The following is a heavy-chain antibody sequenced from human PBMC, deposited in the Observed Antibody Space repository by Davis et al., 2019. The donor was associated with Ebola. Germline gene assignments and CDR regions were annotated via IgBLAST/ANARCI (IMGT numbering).Heavy chain of an antibody. CDR3: ARVGVYSNYVGWFDP. CDR2: FDPEDGET. D-gene: IGHD4-11*01. Sequence: ASVKASCKVSGYTLTALSMHWVRQAPGKGLEWMGGFDPEDGETIYAQKFQGRVTMTEDTSTDTAYMELSSLRSEDTAVYYCARVGVYSNYVGWFDPWGQGTLVTVSS. CDR1: GYTLTALS. V-gene: IGHV1-24*01. J-gene: IGHJ5*02.